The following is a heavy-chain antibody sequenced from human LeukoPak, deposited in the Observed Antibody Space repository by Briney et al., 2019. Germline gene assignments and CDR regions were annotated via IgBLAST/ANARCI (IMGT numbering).Heavy chain of an antibody. CDR1: GFTFSSYG. J-gene: IGHJ4*02. CDR3: AIIGPLD. V-gene: IGHV3-30*03. D-gene: IGHD2/OR15-2a*01. Sequence: GGSLRLSCAASGFTFSSYGMHWVRQAPGKGLEWVAVIPYDGSNKYYADSVKGRFTISRDNSKNTLYLQMNSLRAEDTAVYYCAIIGPLDWGQGTLVTVSS. CDR2: IPYDGSNK.